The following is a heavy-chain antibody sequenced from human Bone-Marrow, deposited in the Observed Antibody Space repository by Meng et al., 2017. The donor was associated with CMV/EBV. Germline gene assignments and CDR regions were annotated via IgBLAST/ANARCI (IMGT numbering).Heavy chain of an antibody. CDR1: GFTFSTYS. J-gene: IGHJ4*02. Sequence: GGSLRLSCAATGFTFSTYSMNWVRQAPGKGLEWVSSISSSSYYIYYADSVKGRFTISRDNSKNTLYLQMNSLRAEDTAVYYCAKEAVAGMSLDYWGQGTLVTVSS. CDR3: AKEAVAGMSLDY. V-gene: IGHV3-21*01. D-gene: IGHD6-19*01. CDR2: ISSSSYYI.